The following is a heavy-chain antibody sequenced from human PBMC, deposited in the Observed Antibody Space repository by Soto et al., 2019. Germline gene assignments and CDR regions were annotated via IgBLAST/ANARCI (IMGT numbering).Heavy chain of an antibody. D-gene: IGHD3-3*01. CDR1: GGTFSTHA. V-gene: IGHV1-69*01. CDR2: IIPTLGTP. J-gene: IGHJ6*02. Sequence: QVQLVQSGAEVKKPGSSVKVSCKASGGTFSTHAISWVRQAPGQGLEGLGGIIPTLGTPNYAQKFQGRVTVTADEYTSTAYMELSRLTSEDTAVYYCARAAFRSGYYGYYYGMDVWSQGTAVNV. CDR3: ARAAFRSGYYGYYYGMDV.